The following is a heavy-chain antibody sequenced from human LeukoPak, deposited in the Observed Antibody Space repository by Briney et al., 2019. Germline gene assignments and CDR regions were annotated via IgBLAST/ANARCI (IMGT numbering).Heavy chain of an antibody. V-gene: IGHV3-48*03. Sequence: PAGSLRLSCAASGFTFSSYEMTWVRQAPGKGLEWVSYISSAGSTIYYADSVKCRFTISSDNAKNSLYLQMNSLRAEDTAVYYCSRLRHFDYWGQGTLVTVSS. J-gene: IGHJ4*02. D-gene: IGHD4-17*01. CDR2: ISSAGSTI. CDR1: GFTFSSYE. CDR3: SRLRHFDY.